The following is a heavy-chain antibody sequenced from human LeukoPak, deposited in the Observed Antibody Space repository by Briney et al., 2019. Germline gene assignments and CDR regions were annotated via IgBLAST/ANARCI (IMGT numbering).Heavy chain of an antibody. CDR2: ISYSGII. J-gene: IGHJ4*02. CDR1: GASISSSSYY. CDR3: ARHVGLSSPPNLIPDY. V-gene: IGHV4-39*01. D-gene: IGHD3/OR15-3a*01. Sequence: PSGSLSLTCTVSGASISSSSYYWGWLRQPTGKGLEWYGSISYSGIIYYNSSKKRRSILTENTDMNLLSQKLSSMTAAATVFYYSARHVGLSSPPNLIPDYWGQGSLLTVSS.